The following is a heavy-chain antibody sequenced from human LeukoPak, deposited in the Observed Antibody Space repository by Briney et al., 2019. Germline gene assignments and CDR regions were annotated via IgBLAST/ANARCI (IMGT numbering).Heavy chain of an antibody. CDR3: ARDGAHSSSWYSSKGLNWFDP. V-gene: IGHV1-8*01. Sequence: GAPVKVSCKASGYTFTSYDINWVRQATGQGLEWMGWMNPNSGNTGYAQKFQGRVTMTRNTSISTAYMELSSLRSEDTAVYYCARDGAHSSSWYSSKGLNWFDPWGQGTQVTVSS. J-gene: IGHJ5*02. CDR1: GYTFTSYD. CDR2: MNPNSGNT. D-gene: IGHD6-13*01.